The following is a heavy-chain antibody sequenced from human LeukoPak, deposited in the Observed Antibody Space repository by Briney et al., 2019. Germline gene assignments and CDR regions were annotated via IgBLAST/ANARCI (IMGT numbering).Heavy chain of an antibody. D-gene: IGHD5-18*01. CDR3: GRNRGYTYGPLDY. J-gene: IGHJ4*02. CDR2: ISYDGSNK. Sequence: PGGSLRLSCAASGFTFSSYGMHWVRQAPGKGLEWVAVISYDGSNKYYADSVKGRFTISRDNSKNTLYLQMNSLRAEDTAVFYCGRNRGYTYGPLDYWGQGTLVTVSS. CDR1: GFTFSSYG. V-gene: IGHV3-30*03.